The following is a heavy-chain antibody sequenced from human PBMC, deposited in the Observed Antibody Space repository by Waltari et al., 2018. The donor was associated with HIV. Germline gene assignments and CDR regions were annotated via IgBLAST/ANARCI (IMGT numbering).Heavy chain of an antibody. D-gene: IGHD5-18*01. Sequence: QVHLLQPGAEVTKPWASVTVSSTSPGYPSPSYVINWGRQPTGQGLEWMGWRNPNSGNTGYAQKFQGRVTMTRDTSISTAYLELSSLRSDDTAVYYCARDPVPRVYTRIHQGERDYWGQGTLFTVSS. V-gene: IGHV1-8*01. CDR3: ARDPVPRVYTRIHQGERDY. CDR1: GYPSPSYV. J-gene: IGHJ4*02. CDR2: RNPNSGNT.